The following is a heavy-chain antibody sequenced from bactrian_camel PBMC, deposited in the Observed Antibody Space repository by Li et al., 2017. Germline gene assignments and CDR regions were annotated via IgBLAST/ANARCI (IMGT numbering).Heavy chain of an antibody. Sequence: VQLVESGGGLVQPGGSLRLSCAGSGFTFSSYAMSWVRQAPGKGLEWVSGINGVGGSTYYSDSVKGRFTISRDTVKNTVYLQMDSLKPEDTALYFCVTSVKTMDDTWGQGTQVTVS. CDR1: GFTFSSYA. V-gene: IGHV3S31*01. CDR3: VTSVKTMDDT. CDR2: INGVGGST. J-gene: IGHJ6*01. D-gene: IGHD4*01.